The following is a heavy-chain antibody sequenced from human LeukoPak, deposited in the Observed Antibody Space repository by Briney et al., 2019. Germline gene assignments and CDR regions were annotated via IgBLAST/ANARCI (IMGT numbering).Heavy chain of an antibody. CDR2: IYSGGST. V-gene: IGHV3-53*01. J-gene: IGHJ4*02. Sequence: GGSLRLSCAASGFTVSSNYMSWVRQAPGKGLEWVSVIYSGGSTYYADSVKGRFTISRDNSKNTLYLQMNSLRAEDTAVYYCARDSPLPRGSSWEVGYFDYWGQGTLVTVSS. CDR1: GFTVSSNY. D-gene: IGHD6-13*01. CDR3: ARDSPLPRGSSWEVGYFDY.